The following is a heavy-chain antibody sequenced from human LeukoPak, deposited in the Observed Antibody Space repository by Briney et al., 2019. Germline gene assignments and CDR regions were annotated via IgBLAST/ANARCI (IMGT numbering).Heavy chain of an antibody. CDR1: GDSISSYY. CDR3: ARDSITMVRGVIINWFDP. CDR2: IYTSGST. Sequence: SETLSLTCTVSGDSISSYYWSWIRQPAGKGLEWIGRIYTSGSTNYNPSLKSRVTISVDTSKNQFSLKLSSVTAADTAVYYCARDSITMVRGVIINWFDPWGQGTLVTVSS. D-gene: IGHD3-10*01. J-gene: IGHJ5*02. V-gene: IGHV4-4*07.